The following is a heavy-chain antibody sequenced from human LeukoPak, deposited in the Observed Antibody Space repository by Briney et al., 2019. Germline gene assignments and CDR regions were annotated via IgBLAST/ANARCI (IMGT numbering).Heavy chain of an antibody. D-gene: IGHD2-15*01. Sequence: SETLSLTCTVSGGSINSYYWSWIRQPPPGRLEWSGDIYYSGSSSYNPSLKSRVTMSVDTSKNHLSLKLSSVTAADTAVYYCARWYCSGNTCYHMDVWGKGPTVTVSS. CDR2: IYYSGSS. CDR1: GGSINSYY. V-gene: IGHV4-59*01. J-gene: IGHJ6*03. CDR3: ARWYCSGNTCYHMDV.